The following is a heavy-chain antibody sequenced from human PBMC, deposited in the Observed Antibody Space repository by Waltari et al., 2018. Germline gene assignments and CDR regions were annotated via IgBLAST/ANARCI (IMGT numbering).Heavy chain of an antibody. J-gene: IGHJ2*01. V-gene: IGHV4-30-2*01. D-gene: IGHD4-17*01. CDR1: GASVGSGGYS. CDR3: ARAVDDYGDFVYWYSDL. Sequence: QLQLQESGPGLVKPSQTLSLTCAVSGASVGSGGYSWSWLRQPPGKGLEWVGYIHHSGRTYYNSSLKSRVTISLDRSKKQFSLNLNSVTAADTAVYYCARAVDDYGDFVYWYSDLWGRGTLVTVSS. CDR2: IHHSGRT.